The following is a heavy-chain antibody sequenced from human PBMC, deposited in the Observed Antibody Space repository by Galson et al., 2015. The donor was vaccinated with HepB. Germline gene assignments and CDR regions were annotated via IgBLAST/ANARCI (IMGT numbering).Heavy chain of an antibody. Sequence: RVSCKASGGTFSSYAMHWVRQAPGKGLEWVAVISYDGSNKYYADSAKGRFTISRDNSKNTLYLQMNSLRAEDTAVYYCARVGEMATRRGFDAFDIWGQGTMVTVSS. V-gene: IGHV3-30-3*01. CDR3: ARVGEMATRRGFDAFDI. D-gene: IGHD5-24*01. CDR1: GGTFSSYA. J-gene: IGHJ3*02. CDR2: ISYDGSNK.